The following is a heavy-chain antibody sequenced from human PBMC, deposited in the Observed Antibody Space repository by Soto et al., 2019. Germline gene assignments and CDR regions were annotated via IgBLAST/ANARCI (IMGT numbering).Heavy chain of an antibody. D-gene: IGHD6-6*01. Sequence: QVQLVQSGAEVKKPGASVKVSCKASGYTFTGYYMHWVRQAPGQGLEWMGWINPNSGGTNYAQKCQGGVTMTRDTSISTAYMELSRLRSDDTAVYYCARGFSSRSSSHYYYGMDVWGQGTTVTVSS. CDR2: INPNSGGT. V-gene: IGHV1-2*02. CDR3: ARGFSSRSSSHYYYGMDV. CDR1: GYTFTGYY. J-gene: IGHJ6*02.